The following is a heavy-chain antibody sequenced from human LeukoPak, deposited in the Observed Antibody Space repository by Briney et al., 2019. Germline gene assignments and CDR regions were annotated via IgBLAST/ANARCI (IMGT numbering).Heavy chain of an antibody. Sequence: PSETLSLTCTVSGGSVSSGSYYWSWIRQLPGKGLEWIGYIYYSGSTNYNPSLKSRVTISVDTSKNQFSLKLSSVTAADTAVYYCARTYPNSYGFGRDSDYWGQGTLVTVSS. CDR1: GGSVSSGSYY. CDR2: IYYSGST. CDR3: ARTYPNSYGFGRDSDY. J-gene: IGHJ4*02. D-gene: IGHD5-18*01. V-gene: IGHV4-61*01.